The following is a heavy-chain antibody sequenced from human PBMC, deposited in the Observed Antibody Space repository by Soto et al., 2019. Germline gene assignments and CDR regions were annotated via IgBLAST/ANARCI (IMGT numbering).Heavy chain of an antibody. J-gene: IGHJ4*02. V-gene: IGHV3-73*01. CDR1: GFPFSGSA. Sequence: GGSLRLSCAASGFPFSGSAMHWVRQASGKGLEWVGRIKSKVNNYATAYAASVKGRFTISRDDANNTAYLQMNSLKTDDTAVYYCTTIIGDLWSNYDHWGQGTLVTVSS. CDR2: IKSKVNNYAT. CDR3: TTIIGDLWSNYDH. D-gene: IGHD3-3*01.